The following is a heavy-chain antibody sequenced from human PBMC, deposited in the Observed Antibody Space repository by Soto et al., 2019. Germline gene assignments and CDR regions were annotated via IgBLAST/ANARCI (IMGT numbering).Heavy chain of an antibody. V-gene: IGHV4-34*01. D-gene: IGHD3-10*01. J-gene: IGHJ5*02. CDR2: ISRSGTT. CDR1: GGYFNDNY. CDR3: ATSLWFGTQVEL. Sequence: QVQLQQWGAGLLKPSETLSLSCAVYGGYFNDNYYTWFRQPPGKGLEWIGEISRSGTTKYTPSLKSRASISFDTSKTQVPLKVTSVTAADTALYYCATSLWFGTQVELWGQGALVTVSS.